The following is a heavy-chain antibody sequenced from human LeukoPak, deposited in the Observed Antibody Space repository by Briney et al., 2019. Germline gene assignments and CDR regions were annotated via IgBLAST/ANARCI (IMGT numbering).Heavy chain of an antibody. Sequence: PGGSLKISCKGSGYCFTSSWIGWGRQMPGKGLEWRGIIYPGDSDTRYSPSFQGQVAISADKNISTAYLQWSSLKASDTAMYYCARYANVRYFDYWGQGTLVTVSS. V-gene: IGHV5-51*03. CDR3: ARYANVRYFDY. J-gene: IGHJ4*02. D-gene: IGHD3-10*02. CDR2: IYPGDSDT. CDR1: GYCFTSSW.